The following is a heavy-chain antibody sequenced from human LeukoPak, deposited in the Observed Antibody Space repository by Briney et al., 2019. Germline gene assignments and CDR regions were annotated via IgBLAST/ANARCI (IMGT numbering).Heavy chain of an antibody. D-gene: IGHD2-8*02. CDR2: ISGDGDKT. CDR1: GFTFDDYP. J-gene: IGHJ3*02. CDR3: VKDIDTVGTNAFDI. V-gene: IGHV3-43*02. Sequence: GGSLRLSCAASGFTFDDYPLHWVRQAPGKGLEWVSVISGDGDKTYYAASLRGRFTISRDNTKNSLFLQMNSLTTEDTAFYYCVKDIDTVGTNAFDIWGQGTMVTVSS.